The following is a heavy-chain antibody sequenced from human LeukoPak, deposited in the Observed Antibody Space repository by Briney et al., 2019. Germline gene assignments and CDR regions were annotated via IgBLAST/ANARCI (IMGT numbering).Heavy chain of an antibody. CDR2: IYPGDSDT. J-gene: IGHJ4*02. CDR3: ARRGRGICSSTSCLFDY. Sequence: GESLKISCKGSGYSFTSYWIGWVRQRPGKGLEWMGIIYPGDSDTKYSPSFQGQVTISADKSISTAYLQWSSLKASDTAMYYCARRGRGICSSTSCLFDYWGQGTLVTVSS. D-gene: IGHD2-2*01. CDR1: GYSFTSYW. V-gene: IGHV5-51*01.